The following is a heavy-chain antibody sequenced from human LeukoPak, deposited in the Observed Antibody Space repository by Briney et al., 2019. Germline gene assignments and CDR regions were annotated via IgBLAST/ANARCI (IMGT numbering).Heavy chain of an antibody. CDR3: ARGGYCSSTSCRIIDF. CDR1: GGSFSGYY. J-gene: IGHJ4*02. Sequence: PSETPSLTCAVYGGSFSGYYWSWIRQPPGKGLEWIGEINHSGSNNYHPSLKSRVPISVDTSKNQFSLKLSSVTVADTAVYYCARGGYCSSTSCRIIDFWGQGTLVTVSS. CDR2: INHSGSN. D-gene: IGHD2-2*01. V-gene: IGHV4-34*01.